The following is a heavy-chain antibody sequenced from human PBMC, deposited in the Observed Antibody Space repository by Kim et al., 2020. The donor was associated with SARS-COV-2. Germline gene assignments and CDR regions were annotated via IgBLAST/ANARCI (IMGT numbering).Heavy chain of an antibody. CDR1: GFTFSSYA. CDR3: ASAYDILTGYYYYYGMDV. Sequence: GGSLRLSCASSGFTFSSYAMHWVRQAPGKGLEWVAVISYDGSNKYYADSVKGRFTISRDNSKNTLYLQMNSPRAEDTAVYYCASAYDILTGYYYYYGMDVWGQGTPFTVSS. V-gene: IGHV3-30-3*01. J-gene: IGHJ6*02. CDR2: ISYDGSNK. D-gene: IGHD3-9*01.